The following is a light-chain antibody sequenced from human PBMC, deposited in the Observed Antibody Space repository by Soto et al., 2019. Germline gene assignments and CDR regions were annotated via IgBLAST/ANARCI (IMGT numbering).Light chain of an antibody. CDR2: GAS. CDR1: QSITNNY. CDR3: QHYGSSPRT. V-gene: IGKV3-20*01. J-gene: IGKJ1*01. Sequence: EIVLTQSPGTLSFSPGERATLSCRASQSITNNYLAWYQQKAGQVPRLLLYGASTRPTGIPDRFSGSGSGTDFTHTITRLEPDDFAVYYCQHYGSSPRTFGQGTKVEIK.